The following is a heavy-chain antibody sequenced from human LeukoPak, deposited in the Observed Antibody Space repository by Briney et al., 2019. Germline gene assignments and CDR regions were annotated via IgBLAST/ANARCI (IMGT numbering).Heavy chain of an antibody. CDR3: GKTDIYFNPIDY. V-gene: IGHV4-4*02. CDR1: GVSISSSEW. D-gene: IGHD3-9*01. CDR2: IHRAGRT. J-gene: IGHJ4*02. Sequence: SETLSLTCAVSGVSISSSEWWIWVRQPPGQGLEWIGEIHRAGRTRYNPSLKSRVTISMDYSKNQFSLKLTSVTAADTAIYYCGKTDIYFNPIDYWGPGTLVTVSS.